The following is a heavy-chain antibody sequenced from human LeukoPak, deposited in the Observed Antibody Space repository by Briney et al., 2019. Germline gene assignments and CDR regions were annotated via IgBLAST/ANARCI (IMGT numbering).Heavy chain of an antibody. CDR1: GFTFSSYA. D-gene: IGHD4-17*01. J-gene: IGHJ4*02. CDR2: ISTSSTTI. CDR3: AKTSGTVLQNPFDY. Sequence: PGGSLRLSCAASGFTFSSYAMGWVRQAPGKGLEWVSYISTSSTTIYYADSVKGRFTISRDNSKNTLYLQMNSLRAEDTAVYYCAKTSGTVLQNPFDYWGQGTLVTVSS. V-gene: IGHV3-48*01.